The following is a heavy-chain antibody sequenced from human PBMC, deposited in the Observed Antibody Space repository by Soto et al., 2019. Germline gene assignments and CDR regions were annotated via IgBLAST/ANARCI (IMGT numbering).Heavy chain of an antibody. D-gene: IGHD3-22*01. CDR1: GFTFSTHA. J-gene: IGHJ4*02. V-gene: IGHV3-33*01. CDR3: ARDREYYDSAVGY. CDR2: IWYDGRKE. Sequence: QVQLLESGGGVVQPGRSLRLSCAASGFTFSTHAMHWVRQAPGKGLEWLEIIWYDGRKEYYADSVKGRFTFSIDNPKNTLYLQMTSLRAEATAVYYCARDREYYDSAVGYWGQGTLVTVSS.